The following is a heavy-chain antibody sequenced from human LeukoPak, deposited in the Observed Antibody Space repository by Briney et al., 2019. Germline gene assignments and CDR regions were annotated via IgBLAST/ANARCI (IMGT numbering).Heavy chain of an antibody. CDR1: GGSISSYY. V-gene: IGHV4-4*07. Sequence: PSETLSLTCTVSGGSISSYYWSWIRRPAGKGLEWIGRIYTSESTNYNPSLKSRVTMSVDTSKNQFSLKLSSVTAADTAVYYCARERIVVVPAALHWFDPWGQGTLVTVSS. J-gene: IGHJ5*02. D-gene: IGHD2-2*01. CDR2: IYTSEST. CDR3: ARERIVVVPAALHWFDP.